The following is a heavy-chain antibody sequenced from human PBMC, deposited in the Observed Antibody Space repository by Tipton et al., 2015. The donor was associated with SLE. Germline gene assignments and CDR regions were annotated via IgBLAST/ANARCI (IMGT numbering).Heavy chain of an antibody. D-gene: IGHD5-24*01. J-gene: IGHJ4*02. CDR3: ARGRDGSYFDY. CDR1: GGSFSDYY. Sequence: TLSLTCAVYGGSFSDYYWSWIRQPPGKGLEWIGEINHSGSTNYNPSLKSQVTVSVDTSKNQFSLKLSSVTAADTAVYYCARGRDGSYFDYWGQGTLVTVSS. CDR2: INHSGST. V-gene: IGHV4-34*01.